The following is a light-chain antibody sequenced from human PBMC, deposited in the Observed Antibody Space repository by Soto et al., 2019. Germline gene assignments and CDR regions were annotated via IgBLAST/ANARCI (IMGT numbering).Light chain of an antibody. Sequence: EIVLTQSPGTLSLSPGDRATLSCRASQIVASTSFAWYQQSPGQAPRLLIYAASTRASDVPDRFSGSGSGKEFTLSISRLEAWDFAVYYCHQYDGSPPYTFGQGTRLEIK. CDR3: HQYDGSPPYT. J-gene: IGKJ2*01. V-gene: IGKV3-20*01. CDR1: QIVASTS. CDR2: AAS.